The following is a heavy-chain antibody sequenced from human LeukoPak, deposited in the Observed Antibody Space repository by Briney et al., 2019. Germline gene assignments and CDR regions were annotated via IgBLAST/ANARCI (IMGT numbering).Heavy chain of an antibody. D-gene: IGHD6-19*01. CDR3: AGLAARYSSGWYLDY. V-gene: IGHV4-34*01. CDR1: GGSFSGYY. CDR2: INHSGST. J-gene: IGHJ4*02. Sequence: SETLSLTCAVYGGSFSGYYWSWIRQPPGKGLEWIGEINHSGSTNYNPSLKSRVTISVDTSKNQFSLKLSSVTAADTAVYYCAGLAARYSSGWYLDYWGQGTLVTVSS.